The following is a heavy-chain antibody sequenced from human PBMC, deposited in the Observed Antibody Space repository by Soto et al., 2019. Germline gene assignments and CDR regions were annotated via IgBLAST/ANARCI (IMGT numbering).Heavy chain of an antibody. CDR2: LYWNDDK. V-gene: IGHV2-5*01. J-gene: IGHJ4*02. CDR1: GFSLSTSGLG. CDR3: ARRTSCFDY. Sequence: QITLKESGPTLVKPTQTLTLTCTFSGFSLSTSGLGVAWIRQPPGKALEWLAMLYWNDDKRYNPSLRSRLTIGKDTSKHQVVLTMANVDPVDTATYYFARRTSCFDYWGQGTLVTVSS.